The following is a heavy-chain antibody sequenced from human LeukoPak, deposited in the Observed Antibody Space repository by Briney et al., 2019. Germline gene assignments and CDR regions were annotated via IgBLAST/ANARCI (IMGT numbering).Heavy chain of an antibody. D-gene: IGHD6-13*01. CDR1: GFTFSSYA. Sequence: GGSLRLSCAASGFTFSSYAMSWVRQAPGKGLEWVSAISGSGGSTYYADSVKGRFTISRDNSKNTLYLQMNSLRAEDTAVYCCAKDRGAAAGRAVFDYWGQGTLVTVSS. CDR3: AKDRGAAAGRAVFDY. CDR2: ISGSGGST. V-gene: IGHV3-23*01. J-gene: IGHJ4*02.